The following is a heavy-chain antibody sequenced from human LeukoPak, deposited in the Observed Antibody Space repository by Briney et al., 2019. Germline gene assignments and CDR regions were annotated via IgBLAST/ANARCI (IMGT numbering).Heavy chain of an antibody. V-gene: IGHV5-51*01. CDR1: GYSFTSYW. D-gene: IGHD3-10*02. CDR2: IYPGDSDT. J-gene: IGHJ6*02. Sequence: GESLKISCKGSGYSFTSYWIGWVRQMPGKGLEWMGIIYPGDSDTRYSPSFQGQVTISADKSISTAYLRWSSLKASDTAMYYCARQRITMSKNYYYYGMDVWGQGTTVTVSS. CDR3: ARQRITMSKNYYYYGMDV.